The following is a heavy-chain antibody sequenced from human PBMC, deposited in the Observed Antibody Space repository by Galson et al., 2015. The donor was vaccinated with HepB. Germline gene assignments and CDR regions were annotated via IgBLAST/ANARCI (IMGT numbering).Heavy chain of an antibody. CDR3: TREGVSSNGWYADS. J-gene: IGHJ4*02. D-gene: IGHD6-19*01. CDR1: GFTYINYA. V-gene: IGHV3-23*01. CDR2: ISGPGDNT. Sequence: SLRLSCAASGFTYINYAINWVRQAPGKGLEWVSTISGPGDNTYYADSVKGRFTISRDNSKSTVYLQMNSLRAGDTAVYHCTREGVSSNGWYADSWGQGTLVTVSS.